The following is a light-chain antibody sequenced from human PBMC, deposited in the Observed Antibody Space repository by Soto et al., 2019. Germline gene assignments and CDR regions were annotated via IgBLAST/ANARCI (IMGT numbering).Light chain of an antibody. Sequence: EIVLTQSPGTLSLSPGLRTTLPCRASQSFSSSYLAWYQQNTGQAPRVXIYAGSTRATGIPDRFSGSSYGTDFYLTISRLETEAFAVYYCQQYGTSPWTFGQGTKVDIK. CDR2: AGS. CDR1: QSFSSSY. V-gene: IGKV3-20*01. CDR3: QQYGTSPWT. J-gene: IGKJ1*01.